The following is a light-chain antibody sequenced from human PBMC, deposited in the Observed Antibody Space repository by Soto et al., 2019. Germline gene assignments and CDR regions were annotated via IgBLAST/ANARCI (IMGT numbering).Light chain of an antibody. Sequence: DIVMTQSPDSLAVSLGERATINCKSSQSVLSSSNNKNFLAWYQQKPGKSPKLLLYWASTRESGVPDRFSGSGSGTDFTLTISSLQAEDVAVYYCQQYYSIPYTFGQGTKLEIK. CDR3: QQYYSIPYT. V-gene: IGKV4-1*01. CDR1: QSVLSSSNNKNF. J-gene: IGKJ2*01. CDR2: WAS.